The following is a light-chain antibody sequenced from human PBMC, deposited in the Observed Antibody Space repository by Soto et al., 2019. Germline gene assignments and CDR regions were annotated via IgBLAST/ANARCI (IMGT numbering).Light chain of an antibody. CDR2: DVS. Sequence: ENVLTQSPATLSLSTGERATLSCRASQSVSESLAWYQQKPGKAPRLLIYDVSYRATGIPVRFSGGGSGTDFTLTISSLQSEDFAVYYCQQYNNWPPITFGQGTRLEIK. V-gene: IGKV3-11*01. CDR3: QQYNNWPPIT. J-gene: IGKJ5*01. CDR1: QSVSES.